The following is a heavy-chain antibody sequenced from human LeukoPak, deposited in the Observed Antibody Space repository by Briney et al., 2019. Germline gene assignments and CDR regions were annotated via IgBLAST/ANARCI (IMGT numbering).Heavy chain of an antibody. V-gene: IGHV3-21*01. Sequence: GGSLRLSFAASGFTFSSYSMNWVRQAPGKGLEWVSSISSSSSYIYYADSVKGRFTISRDNAKNSLYLQMNSLRAEDTAVYYCARDPSYRQGFDYWGQGTLVTVSS. CDR1: GFTFSSYS. CDR2: ISSSSSYI. J-gene: IGHJ4*02. D-gene: IGHD3-16*02. CDR3: ARDPSYRQGFDY.